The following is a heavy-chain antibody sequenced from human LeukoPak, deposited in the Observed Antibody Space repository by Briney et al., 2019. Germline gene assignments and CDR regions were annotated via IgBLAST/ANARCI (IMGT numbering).Heavy chain of an antibody. CDR3: AKDRYWSFDF. J-gene: IGHJ4*02. Sequence: PGGSLRLSCVASGSSFNDYAMYWVRQAPGMGLEWVSFIPHDRNDKYYADSVKGRFAISKDNSKNTLFLQMDSLRPEDTAVYYCAKDRYWSFDFWGQGTLVTVSS. CDR2: IPHDRNDK. D-gene: IGHD2-8*02. V-gene: IGHV3-30*02. CDR1: GSSFNDYA.